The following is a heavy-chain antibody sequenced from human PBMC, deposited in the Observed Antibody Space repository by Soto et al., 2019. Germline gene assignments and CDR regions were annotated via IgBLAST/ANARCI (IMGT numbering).Heavy chain of an antibody. CDR3: ASLTRDGYILDAFDI. CDR1: GYTFTSYA. D-gene: IGHD5-12*01. Sequence: ASVKVSCKASGYTFTSYAMHWVRQAPGQRIEWMGWINAGNGNTKYSQKFQGRVTITRDTSASTAYMELSSLRSEDTAVYYFASLTRDGYILDAFDIWGQGTMVTVSS. CDR2: INAGNGNT. J-gene: IGHJ3*02. V-gene: IGHV1-3*01.